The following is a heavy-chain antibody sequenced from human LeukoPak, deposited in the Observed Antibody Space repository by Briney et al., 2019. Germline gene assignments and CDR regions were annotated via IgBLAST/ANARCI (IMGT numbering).Heavy chain of an antibody. J-gene: IGHJ4*02. CDR3: ARTVAGKLVFAY. D-gene: IGHD6-19*01. V-gene: IGHV4-39*07. Sequence: PSETLSLTCTVSGVSISSSGYYWGWIRQPSGKGLEWIGNIYYSGSTYDNSSLKSRVTISLDMSKNQCSLKLSSVTAADTAIYYCARTVAGKLVFAYWGQGTLVTVSS. CDR1: GVSISSSGYY. CDR2: IYYSGST.